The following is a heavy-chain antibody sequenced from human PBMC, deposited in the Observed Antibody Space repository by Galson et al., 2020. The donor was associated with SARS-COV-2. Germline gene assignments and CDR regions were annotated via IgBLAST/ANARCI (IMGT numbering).Heavy chain of an antibody. CDR1: GYTYTDYG. J-gene: IGHJ5*02. V-gene: IGHV1-18*01. CDR2: VSAYSGTT. CDR3: ARSTYRHYYHSNGYRWFDP. Sequence: ASVKVSCKASGYTYTDYGISWVRQAPGQGLEWMGGVSAYSGTTAYAQNLQGRVTMTTDTSTNTAYMELRSLRSDDTAVYYCARSTYRHYYHSNGYRWFDPWGQGTLVTVSS. D-gene: IGHD3-22*01.